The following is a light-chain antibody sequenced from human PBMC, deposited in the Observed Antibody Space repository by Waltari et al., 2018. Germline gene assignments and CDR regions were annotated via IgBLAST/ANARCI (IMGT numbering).Light chain of an antibody. CDR1: QNIRTY. V-gene: IGKV1-39*01. Sequence: DIQMTQSPSSLSASVGDTVTISCRASQNIRTYLNWYQQKPGRAPRILIYAASSLHSGVPSRFSGSGSGTDFTLTISSLQPEGFATYYCQQTVTTPPEFTFGLGTKLQIK. CDR3: QQTVTTPPEFT. CDR2: AAS. J-gene: IGKJ2*01.